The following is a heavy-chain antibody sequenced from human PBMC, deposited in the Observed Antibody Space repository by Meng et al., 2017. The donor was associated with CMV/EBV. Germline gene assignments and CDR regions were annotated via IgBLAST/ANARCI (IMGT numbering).Heavy chain of an antibody. J-gene: IGHJ4*02. CDR3: AGSRPGGGACDY. CDR1: GASIKNYN. CDR2: IQVIGHT. D-gene: IGHD3-16*01. Sequence: QVQKRDSAPGLWKPSGTLSLTCTVSGASIKNYNWNWVRQPAGQGLEWIGLIQVIGHTVYNPSLKSRVTVSLDASKSQFSLTLNSVTAADTATYYCAGSRPGGGACDYWGQGILVTVSS. V-gene: IGHV4-4*07.